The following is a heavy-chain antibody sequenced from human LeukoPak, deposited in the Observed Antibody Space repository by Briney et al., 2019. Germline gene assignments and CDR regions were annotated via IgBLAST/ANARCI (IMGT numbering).Heavy chain of an antibody. CDR2: MNPNSGNT. J-gene: IGHJ6*03. CDR1: GYTFTTYD. CDR3: ASHRSVSQAESVDYYMDV. D-gene: IGHD2-21*01. Sequence: ASVTVSCKASGYTFTTYDINWVRQAPGQGLEWMGWMNPNSGNTGYAQKFQGRVTMTRNTSISTAYMELSSLTSEDTAVYYCASHRSVSQAESVDYYMDVWGKGTTVTVSS. V-gene: IGHV1-8*01.